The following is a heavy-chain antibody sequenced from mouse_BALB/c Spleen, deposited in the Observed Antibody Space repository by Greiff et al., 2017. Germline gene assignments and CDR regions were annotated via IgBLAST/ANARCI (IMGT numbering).Heavy chain of an antibody. D-gene: IGHD2-14*01. Sequence: DVKLVESGGGLVQPGGSLRLSCATSGFTFTDYYMSWVRQPPGKALEWLGFIRNKANGYTTEYSASVKGRFTISRDNSQSILYLQMNTLRAEDSATYYCARDSYRYDDAMDYWGQGTSVTVSS. V-gene: IGHV7-3*02. CDR1: GFTFTDYY. J-gene: IGHJ4*01. CDR2: IRNKANGYTT. CDR3: ARDSYRYDDAMDY.